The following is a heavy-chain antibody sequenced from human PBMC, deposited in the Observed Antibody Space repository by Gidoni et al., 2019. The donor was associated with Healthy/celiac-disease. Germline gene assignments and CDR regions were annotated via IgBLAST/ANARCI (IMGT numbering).Heavy chain of an antibody. CDR2: ISWNSGSI. D-gene: IGHD3-3*01. CDR1: GFTFVDYA. Sequence: EVQLVESGGGLVQPGRSLSLSCAASGFTFVDYAMHWVRQAPGQGLEWVSGISWNSGSIGYADSVKGRFTISRDNAKNSLYLQMNSLRAEDTALYYCAKGRYRFLEWLYYFDYWGQGTLVTVSS. J-gene: IGHJ4*02. V-gene: IGHV3-9*01. CDR3: AKGRYRFLEWLYYFDY.